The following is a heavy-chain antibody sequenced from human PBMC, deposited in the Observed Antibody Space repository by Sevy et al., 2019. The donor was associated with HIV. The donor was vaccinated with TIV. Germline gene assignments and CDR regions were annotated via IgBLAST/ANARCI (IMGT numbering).Heavy chain of an antibody. J-gene: IGHJ4*02. V-gene: IGHV4-30-2*01. CDR2: ISHSGST. CDR1: GGSICSGGYS. CDR3: ALHLGELSLDDY. Sequence: SETLSLTCTVSGGSICSGGYSWSWIRQPPGKGLEWIGYISHSGSTYYNPSLKSRVTISVDRSKNQFSLKLSSVTAADTAVYYCALHLGELSLDDYWGQGTLVTVSS. D-gene: IGHD3-16*02.